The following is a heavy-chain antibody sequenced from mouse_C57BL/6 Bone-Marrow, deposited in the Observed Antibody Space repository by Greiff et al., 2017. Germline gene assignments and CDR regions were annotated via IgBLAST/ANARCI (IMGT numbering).Heavy chain of an antibody. D-gene: IGHD4-1*01. CDR2: ISSGSSTI. CDR3: AKLGFDY. V-gene: IGHV5-17*01. Sequence: DVKLVESGGGLVKPGGSLKLSCAASGFTFSDYGMHWVRQAPEKGLEWVAYISSGSSTIYYADTVKGRFTISRDNAKNTLFLQMTSLRSEDTAMYYCAKLGFDYWGQGTTLTVSS. J-gene: IGHJ2*01. CDR1: GFTFSDYG.